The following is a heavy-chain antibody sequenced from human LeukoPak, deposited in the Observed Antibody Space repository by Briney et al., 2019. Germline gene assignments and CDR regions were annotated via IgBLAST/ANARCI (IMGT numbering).Heavy chain of an antibody. J-gene: IGHJ4*02. CDR3: ARGMGATDY. CDR1: GGSFSGYY. Sequence: SETLSLTCAVYGGSFSGYYWSWIRQPPGKGLEWIGEINHSGSTNYNPSLKSRVTISVDTSKNQFTLRLSSVTAADTAVYYCARGMGATDYWGQGTLVTVSS. CDR2: INHSGST. D-gene: IGHD1-26*01. V-gene: IGHV4-34*01.